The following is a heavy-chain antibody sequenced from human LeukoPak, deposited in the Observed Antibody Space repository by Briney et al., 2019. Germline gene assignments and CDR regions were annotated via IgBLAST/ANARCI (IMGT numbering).Heavy chain of an antibody. CDR2: IYSGGNT. CDR1: GFIVSSDY. D-gene: IGHD2-2*01. CDR3: ARGRASTNLFDY. V-gene: IGHV3-53*01. J-gene: IGHJ4*02. Sequence: GGSLRLSCAASGFIVSSDYMSWVRQAPGRGLEWVAAIYSGGNTYYADSVQGRFTISRDSSKNTLYLEMSSLRAEDTAVYYCARGRASTNLFDYWGQGTLVTVSS.